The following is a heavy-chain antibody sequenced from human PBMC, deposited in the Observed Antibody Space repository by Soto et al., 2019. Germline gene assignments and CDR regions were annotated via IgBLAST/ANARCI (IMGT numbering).Heavy chain of an antibody. CDR1: GGSISSGGYY. CDR2: IYYSGST. D-gene: IGHD3-9*01. J-gene: IGHJ5*02. Sequence: SETLSLTCTVSGGSISSGGYYWSRIRQHPGKGLEWIGYIYYSGSTYYNPSLKSRVTISVDTSKNQFSLKLSSVTAADTAVYYCARGFDWLFPNWFDPWGQGTLVTVSS. V-gene: IGHV4-31*03. CDR3: ARGFDWLFPNWFDP.